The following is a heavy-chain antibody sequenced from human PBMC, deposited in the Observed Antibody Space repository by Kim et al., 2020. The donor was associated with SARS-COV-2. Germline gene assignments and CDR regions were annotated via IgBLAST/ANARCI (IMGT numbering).Heavy chain of an antibody. CDR2: RWYDGTNE. V-gene: IGHV3-33*01. CDR3: ARDRGGAAVLPWV. J-gene: IGHJ4*02. CDR1: SFTFSQYA. D-gene: IGHD6-13*01. Sequence: GGSLRLSCTGSSFTFSQYAIHWVRQAPGKGLEWVAVRWYDGTNEKYSDSVRGRFIISRDNSKNTLYLQMDSLRGEDTGIYYCARDRGGAAVLPWVWGQGTLVTVS.